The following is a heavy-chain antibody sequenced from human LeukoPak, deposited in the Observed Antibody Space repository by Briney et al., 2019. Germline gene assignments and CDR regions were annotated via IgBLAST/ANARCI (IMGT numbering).Heavy chain of an antibody. CDR1: GYTFTSYG. CDR2: ISAYNGNT. Sequence: ASVKVSCKASGYTFTSYGISWVRQAPGQGLEWMGWISAYNGNTNYAQKLQGRVTMTTDTSTSTAYMELRSLRSDDTAVYYCARHIEAYYYDSSGYYLSDYWGQGTLVTVSS. V-gene: IGHV1-18*01. CDR3: ARHIEAYYYDSSGYYLSDY. D-gene: IGHD3-22*01. J-gene: IGHJ4*02.